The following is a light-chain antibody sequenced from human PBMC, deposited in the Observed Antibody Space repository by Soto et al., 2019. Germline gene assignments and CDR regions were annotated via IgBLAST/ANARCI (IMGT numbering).Light chain of an antibody. V-gene: IGKV1-39*01. CDR1: QSISSY. Sequence: DIQMTQSPATLSASVGDRVTITCRASQSISSYLDWYQQKPGKAPKLLIYAASSLQSGVPSRFSGSGSGTDFTLTISSLQPEDFATYYCQQSYNTPCTFGQGTKVDIK. J-gene: IGKJ1*01. CDR2: AAS. CDR3: QQSYNTPCT.